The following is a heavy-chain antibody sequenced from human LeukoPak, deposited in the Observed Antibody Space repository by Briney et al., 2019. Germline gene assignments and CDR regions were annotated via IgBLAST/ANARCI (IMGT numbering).Heavy chain of an antibody. CDR2: ISGSGGTT. CDR1: AFTFSNYA. J-gene: IGHJ4*02. D-gene: IGHD6-19*01. CDR3: AKSVSGWYSFDY. Sequence: PGGSLRLSCAASAFTFSNYAMTWVRQAPGKGLEWVSLISGSGGTTYYADSVKGWFTISRDNSKSTLYLQMNSLRAEDTAVYYCAKSVSGWYSFDYWGQGTLVTVSS. V-gene: IGHV3-23*01.